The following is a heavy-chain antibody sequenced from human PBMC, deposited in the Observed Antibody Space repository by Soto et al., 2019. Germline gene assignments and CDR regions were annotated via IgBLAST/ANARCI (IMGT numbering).Heavy chain of an antibody. Sequence: SETLSLTCTVSGGSISSGDYYWSWTRQHPGKGLEWIGYIYYSGSTYYNPSLKSRVTISVDTSKNQFSLKLRSVTAADTAVYYCARVYGDDDYFYCMDVWGQGTMVTVSS. CDR3: ARVYGDDDYFYCMDV. CDR1: GGSISSGDYY. D-gene: IGHD4-17*01. CDR2: IYYSGST. J-gene: IGHJ6*02. V-gene: IGHV4-31*03.